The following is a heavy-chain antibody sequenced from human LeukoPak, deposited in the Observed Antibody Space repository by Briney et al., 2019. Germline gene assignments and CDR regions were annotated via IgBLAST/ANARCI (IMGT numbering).Heavy chain of an antibody. CDR2: IYSSGST. V-gene: IGHV4-61*02. Sequence: SETLSLTCTVSGGSISSGSYYWSWIRQPAGKGLEWIGRIYSSGSTNYNPSLKTRVTISVDTSKNQFSLKLDSVTAADTAVYFCARQPNGDSGGYFDYWGQGALVTVSS. CDR3: ARQPNGDSGGYFDY. CDR1: GGSISSGSYY. J-gene: IGHJ4*02. D-gene: IGHD4-17*01.